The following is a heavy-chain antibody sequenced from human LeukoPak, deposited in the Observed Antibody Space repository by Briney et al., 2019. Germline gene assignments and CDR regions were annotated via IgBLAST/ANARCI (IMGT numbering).Heavy chain of an antibody. CDR2: INPSGGST. CDR3: ARALTTANPTNPPRPNYYFDY. Sequence: ASVKVSCKASGYTFTSYYMHWVRQAPGQGLEWMGIINPSGGSTSYAQKFQGRVTMTRDTSTSTVYMELSSLRSEDTAVYYCARALTTANPTNPPRPNYYFDYWGQGTLVTVSS. J-gene: IGHJ4*01. D-gene: IGHD4-17*01. CDR1: GYTFTSYY. V-gene: IGHV1-46*01.